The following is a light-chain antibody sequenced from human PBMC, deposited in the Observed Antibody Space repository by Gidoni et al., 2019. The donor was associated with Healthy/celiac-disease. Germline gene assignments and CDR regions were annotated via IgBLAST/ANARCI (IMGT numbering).Light chain of an antibody. CDR1: SSNIGAGYD. V-gene: IGLV1-40*01. J-gene: IGLJ3*02. CDR2: GHS. CDR3: QSYDSSLSGSTV. Sequence: QSVLPQPPSVSGAPGQRVPIACTGSSSNIGAGYDVHWYQQLPGTAPKLLIDGHSNRPSGVPDRFSGSKSGTSASLAITGLQAEDEADYYCQSYDSSLSGSTVFGGGTKLTVL.